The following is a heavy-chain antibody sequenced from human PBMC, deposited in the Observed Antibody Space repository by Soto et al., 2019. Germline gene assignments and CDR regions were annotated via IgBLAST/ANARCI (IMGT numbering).Heavy chain of an antibody. CDR1: GGTFSSYA. CDR2: IIPILGTA. Sequence: ASVKVSCKASGGTFSSYAISWVRRAPGQGLEWMGGIIPILGTANYAQKFQGRVTITADKSTSTAYMELSSLRSEDTAVYYCARDGVQLWLGFKCYYGMDVWGQGITVTVSS. D-gene: IGHD5-18*01. V-gene: IGHV1-69*10. CDR3: ARDGVQLWLGFKCYYGMDV. J-gene: IGHJ6*02.